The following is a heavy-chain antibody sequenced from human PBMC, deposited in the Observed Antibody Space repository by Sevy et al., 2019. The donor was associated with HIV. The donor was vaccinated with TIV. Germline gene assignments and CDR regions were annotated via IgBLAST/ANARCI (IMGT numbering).Heavy chain of an antibody. J-gene: IGHJ4*02. Sequence: GGSLRLSCVASGFTFSSYEMNWVRQAPGKGLEWVSYISNSGSDIDYSDSLRGRFTISRDNAKNSLFLQMDRMRAEETAVYYGARDLPPSATTVAHFDYWGQGTLVTVSS. D-gene: IGHD4-17*01. CDR1: GFTFSSYE. V-gene: IGHV3-48*03. CDR2: ISNSGSDI. CDR3: ARDLPPSATTVAHFDY.